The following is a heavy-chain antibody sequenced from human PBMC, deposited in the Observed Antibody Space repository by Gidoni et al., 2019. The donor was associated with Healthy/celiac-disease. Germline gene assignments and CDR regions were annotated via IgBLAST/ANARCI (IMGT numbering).Heavy chain of an antibody. J-gene: IGHJ5*02. V-gene: IGHV1-69*04. CDR1: GGTCSRYA. CDR3: ARGICGGDCYRRYRSWFDP. D-gene: IGHD2-21*02. Sequence: QVQLVQSGAEVKKPGSSVKVSCKASGGTCSRYATSWVRQAHGQGLGWMGRIIPILGIANYAQKFQGRVTITADKSTSTAYMELSSLRSEDTAVYYCARGICGGDCYRRYRSWFDPWGQGTLVTVSS. CDR2: IIPILGIA.